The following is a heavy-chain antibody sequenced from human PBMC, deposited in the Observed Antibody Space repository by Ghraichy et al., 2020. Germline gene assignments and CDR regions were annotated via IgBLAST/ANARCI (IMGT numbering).Heavy chain of an antibody. CDR3: ATVALWTTDYFDY. J-gene: IGHJ4*02. D-gene: IGHD2/OR15-2a*01. CDR1: GYTLTELS. V-gene: IGHV1-24*01. CDR2: FDPEDGET. Sequence: VKVSCKVSGYTLTELSMHWVRQAPGKGLEWMGGFDPEDGETIYAQKFQGRVTMTEDTSTDTAYMELSSLRSEDTAVYYCATVALWTTDYFDYWGQGTLVTVSS.